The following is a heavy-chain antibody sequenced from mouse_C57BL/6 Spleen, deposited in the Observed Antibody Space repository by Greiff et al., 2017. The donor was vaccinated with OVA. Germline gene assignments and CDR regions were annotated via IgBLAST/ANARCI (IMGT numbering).Heavy chain of an antibody. CDR1: GYTFTSYW. CDR2: IDPSDSET. D-gene: IGHD1-1*01. Sequence: QVQLKQPGAELVRPGSSVKLSCKASGYTFTSYWMHWVKQRPIQGLEWIGNIDPSDSETHYNQKFKDKATLTVDKSSSTAYMQLSSLTSEDSAVYYCARTTVVEFDYWGQGTTLTVSS. J-gene: IGHJ2*01. CDR3: ARTTVVEFDY. V-gene: IGHV1-52*01.